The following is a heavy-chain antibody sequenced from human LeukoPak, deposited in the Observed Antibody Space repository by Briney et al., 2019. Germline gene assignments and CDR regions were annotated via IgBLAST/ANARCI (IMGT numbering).Heavy chain of an antibody. CDR3: AREGPRAVGAVHYYYYGTDV. CDR2: IYSGGST. CDR1: GFTFSSYS. J-gene: IGHJ6*02. D-gene: IGHD1-26*01. V-gene: IGHV3-66*01. Sequence: GGSLRLSCEASGFTFSSYSMTWVRQAPGKGLEWVSVIYSGGSTYYADSVKGRFTISRDNSKNTLYLQMNSLRAEDTAVYYCAREGPRAVGAVHYYYYGTDVWGQGTTVTVSS.